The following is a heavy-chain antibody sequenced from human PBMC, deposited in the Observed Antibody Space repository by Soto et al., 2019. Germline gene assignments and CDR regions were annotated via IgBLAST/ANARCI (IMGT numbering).Heavy chain of an antibody. Sequence: PSETLSLTCTVSGGSISSISYYWGWIRQPPGKGLEWIGSIYYSGSTYYNPSLKSRVTISVDTSKNQFSLKLSSVTAADTAVYYCARTATGIVGAIHIDCWGQGTLVTVSS. D-gene: IGHD1-26*01. J-gene: IGHJ4*02. CDR3: ARTATGIVGAIHIDC. CDR2: IYYSGST. V-gene: IGHV4-39*01. CDR1: GGSISSISYY.